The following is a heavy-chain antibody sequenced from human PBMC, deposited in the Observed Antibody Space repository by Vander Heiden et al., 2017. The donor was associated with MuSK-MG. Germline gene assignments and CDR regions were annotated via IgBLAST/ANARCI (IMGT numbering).Heavy chain of an antibody. CDR3: ATDWAASGTKSFDY. CDR2: IYHSGST. Sequence: QAQLQESGPGLVKPSETLSLTCAVSGYSISSGYYWGWIRQPPRKGLDWIGSIYHSGSTYYNPALKSRVTISVDTSKNQFSLKLRSVTAADTAVYYCATDWAASGTKSFDYWGQGTLVTVSS. V-gene: IGHV4-38-2*01. CDR1: GYSISSGYY. D-gene: IGHD6-13*01. J-gene: IGHJ4*02.